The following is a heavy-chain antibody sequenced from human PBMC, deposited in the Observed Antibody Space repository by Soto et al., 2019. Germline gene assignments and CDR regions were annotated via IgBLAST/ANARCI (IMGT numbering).Heavy chain of an antibody. CDR3: ARRGLGNFFDY. CDR1: GGSINSNTYS. J-gene: IGHJ4*02. Sequence: SETLSLTCTVSGGSINSNTYSCAWIRQPPEKGLEWIGTIYYSGSTYYNPSLRSRVTISVDTSKNEFSLKLSSVTAADTAVFYCARRGLGNFFDYWGQGALVTVSS. D-gene: IGHD6-19*01. V-gene: IGHV4-39*01. CDR2: IYYSGST.